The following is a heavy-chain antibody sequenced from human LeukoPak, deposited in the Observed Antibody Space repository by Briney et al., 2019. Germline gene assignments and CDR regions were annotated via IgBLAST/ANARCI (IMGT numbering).Heavy chain of an antibody. CDR3: AKIATRMTTDGKIDY. J-gene: IGHJ4*02. CDR2: VRYDGSNT. CDR1: GFTFSTYG. D-gene: IGHD4-17*01. Sequence: GGSLRLSCAASGFTFSTYGMQWVRQAPGKGLEWVAFVRYDGSNTYYVASVKGRFTISRDNSKNTLYLKMNRLRAEETAVYYCAKIATRMTTDGKIDYWGQGTLVTVSS. V-gene: IGHV3-30*02.